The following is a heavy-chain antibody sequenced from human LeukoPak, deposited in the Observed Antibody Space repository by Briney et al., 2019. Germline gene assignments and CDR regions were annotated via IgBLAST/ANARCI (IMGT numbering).Heavy chain of an antibody. CDR1: VFTFSRYA. Sequence: PGRSLRLSCAAPVFTFSRYAMHRVRQAPGRGLEWVAVISYDGSNKYYADSVKGRFTISRDNSKNTLYMQMKSLRAEDSALYYCASAGLAATHDAYYCMDVWGQGTTVTVSS. CDR3: ASAGLAATHDAYYCMDV. V-gene: IGHV3-30-3*01. D-gene: IGHD2-15*01. J-gene: IGHJ6*02. CDR2: ISYDGSNK.